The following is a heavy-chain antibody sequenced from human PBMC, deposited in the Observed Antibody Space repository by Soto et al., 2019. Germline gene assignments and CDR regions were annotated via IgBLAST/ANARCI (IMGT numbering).Heavy chain of an antibody. J-gene: IGHJ4*02. CDR2: ISNDGNNK. V-gene: IGHV3-30*18. Sequence: GGSLRLSCAASGITFSNYGMHWVCQAPGKGLEWVAVISNDGNNKYYADSVKGRFTISRDNSKNTLYLQMNSLRAEDTAVYYCAKDAAGLTYYFDYWGQGTLVTVSS. D-gene: IGHD6-13*01. CDR3: AKDAAGLTYYFDY. CDR1: GITFSNYG.